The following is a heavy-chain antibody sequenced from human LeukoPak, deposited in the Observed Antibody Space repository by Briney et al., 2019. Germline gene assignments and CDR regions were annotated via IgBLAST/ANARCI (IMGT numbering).Heavy chain of an antibody. D-gene: IGHD4-23*01. Sequence: ASVKVSCKASGYTFTSCYMHWVRQAPGQGLEWMGWINPNSGGTNYAQKFQGWVTMTRDTSISTAYMELSRLRSDDTAVYYCARERPNTYGGMGKGGMDVWGXXXTVTVSS. V-gene: IGHV1-2*04. CDR1: GYTFTSCY. CDR3: ARERPNTYGGMGKGGMDV. J-gene: IGHJ6*02. CDR2: INPNSGGT.